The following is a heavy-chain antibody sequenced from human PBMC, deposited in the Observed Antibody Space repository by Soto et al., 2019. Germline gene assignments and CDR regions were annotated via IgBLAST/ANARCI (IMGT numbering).Heavy chain of an antibody. CDR3: AKDLYGDYVDDY. CDR2: ISSSDGST. Sequence: EVQMLESGGGLVQPGGSLRLSCAASGFTFSSYAMTWVRQAPGKGLEWVSTISSSDGSTYYADSVKGRFTISRDNSNNTLFLQMNSLRAEDTAIYYCAKDLYGDYVDDYWGQGTLVTVSS. V-gene: IGHV3-23*01. CDR1: GFTFSSYA. D-gene: IGHD4-17*01. J-gene: IGHJ4*02.